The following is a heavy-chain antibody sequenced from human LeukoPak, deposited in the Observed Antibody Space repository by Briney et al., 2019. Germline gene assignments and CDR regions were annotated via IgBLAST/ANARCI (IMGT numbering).Heavy chain of an antibody. V-gene: IGHV1-69*06. J-gene: IGHJ4*02. CDR1: GGTFSSYA. CDR3: ALGVEGPFDY. D-gene: IGHD2-15*01. Sequence: ASVKVSCKASGGTFSSYAISWVRQAPGQGLEWMGGIIPIFGTANYAQMFQGRVTITADKSTSTAYMELSSLRSEDTAVYYCALGVEGPFDYWGQGTLVTVSS. CDR2: IIPIFGTA.